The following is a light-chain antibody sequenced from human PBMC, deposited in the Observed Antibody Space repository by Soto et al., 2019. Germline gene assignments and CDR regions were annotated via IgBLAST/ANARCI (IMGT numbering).Light chain of an antibody. V-gene: IGKV3-15*01. CDR2: GAS. J-gene: IGKJ1*01. CDR1: QSVSSD. CDR3: QHYGNSPT. Sequence: EIVMTQSPATLSVSPGERATLSCRASQSVSSDLAWYQQKPGQAPRLLIYGASTRATGFPARFSGSGSGTEFTLTISSLQSEDFAVYWCQHYGNSPTFGQGTKVQIK.